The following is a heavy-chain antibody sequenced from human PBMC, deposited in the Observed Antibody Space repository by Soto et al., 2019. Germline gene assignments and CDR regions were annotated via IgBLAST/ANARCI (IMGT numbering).Heavy chain of an antibody. Sequence: GGSLRLSCAASGFTFSSYAMSWVRQAPGKGLEWVSAISGSGGSTYYADSVKGRFTISRDNSKNTLYLQMNSLRAEDTAVYYCAKVSAGQQLGYYYYYMDVWGKGTTVTVSS. V-gene: IGHV3-23*01. CDR3: AKVSAGQQLGYYYYYMDV. J-gene: IGHJ6*03. CDR2: ISGSGGST. CDR1: GFTFSSYA. D-gene: IGHD6-13*01.